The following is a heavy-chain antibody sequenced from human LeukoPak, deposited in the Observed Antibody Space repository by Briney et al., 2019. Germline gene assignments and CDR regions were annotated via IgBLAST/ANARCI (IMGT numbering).Heavy chain of an antibody. J-gene: IGHJ4*02. CDR1: GFTFSSYA. D-gene: IGHD3-22*01. V-gene: IGHV3-23*01. Sequence: GGSLRLSCAASGFTFSSYAMSWVRQAPGKGLEWVSAISGSGGSTYYADSVKGRFTISRDNSKNTLYLQMNSLRAEDAAVYYCARDGSPPYYYGSSGYVDYWGQGTLVTVSS. CDR2: ISGSGGST. CDR3: ARDGSPPYYYGSSGYVDY.